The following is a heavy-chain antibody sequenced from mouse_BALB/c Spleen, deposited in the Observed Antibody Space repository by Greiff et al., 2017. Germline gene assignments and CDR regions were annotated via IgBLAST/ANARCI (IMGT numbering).Heavy chain of an antibody. CDR1: GFTFSSYA. V-gene: IGHV5-6-5*01. D-gene: IGHD1-1*01. Sequence: EVQVVESGGGLVKPGGSLKLSCAASGFTFSSYAMSWVRQTPEKRLEWVASISSGGSTYYPDSVKGRFTISRDNARNILYLQMSSLRSEDTAMYYCARGVAEDYAMDYWGQGTSVTVSS. CDR2: ISSGGST. J-gene: IGHJ4*01. CDR3: ARGVAEDYAMDY.